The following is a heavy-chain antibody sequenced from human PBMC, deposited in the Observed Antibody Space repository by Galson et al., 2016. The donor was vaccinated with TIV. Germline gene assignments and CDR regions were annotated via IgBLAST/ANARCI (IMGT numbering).Heavy chain of an antibody. CDR2: IKSKPDGATT. Sequence: SLRLSCAVSGFTFSNAWMTWVRQAPGRGLEWVGRIKSKPDGATTAYAAPVKGRFSISRDDSKDTAYLQMNSLSAEDTAVYYCAKMSDSGNFYHHYGMDVWDQGTTVTVYS. V-gene: IGHV3-15*01. J-gene: IGHJ6*02. D-gene: IGHD2/OR15-2a*01. CDR3: AKMSDSGNFYHHYGMDV. CDR1: GFTFSNAW.